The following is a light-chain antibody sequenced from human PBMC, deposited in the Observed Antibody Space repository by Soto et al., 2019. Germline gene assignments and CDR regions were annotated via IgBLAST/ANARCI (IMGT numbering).Light chain of an antibody. CDR1: QSISTW. CDR3: QQYDTYWT. Sequence: DIQMTQSPSTLSASVGDRVTITCRASQSISTWLAWYQQKPGKAPKLLIYHASGLHSGVPSRFSGSGSGTEFTLTISSLQPDDFASYNCQQYDTYWTFGQGTKVDIK. V-gene: IGKV1-5*01. J-gene: IGKJ1*01. CDR2: HAS.